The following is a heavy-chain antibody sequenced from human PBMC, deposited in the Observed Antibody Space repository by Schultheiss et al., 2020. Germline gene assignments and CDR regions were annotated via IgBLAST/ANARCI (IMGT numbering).Heavy chain of an antibody. CDR1: GGSISRYS. CDR3: AREGTGTHLDC. Sequence: SQILSLTCTVSGGSISRYSWGWIRQPPGKGLEWIGYIYYSGSTNYNPSLKSRVTISVDTSKNQFSLKLSSVTAADTAVYYCAREGTGTHLDCWGQGTLVTASS. CDR2: IYYSGST. J-gene: IGHJ4*02. V-gene: IGHV4-59*01. D-gene: IGHD1-1*01.